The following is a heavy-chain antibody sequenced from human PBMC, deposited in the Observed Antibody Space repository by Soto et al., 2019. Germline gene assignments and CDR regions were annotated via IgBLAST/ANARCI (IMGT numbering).Heavy chain of an antibody. CDR2: ISYDGSNK. V-gene: IGHV3-30*18. J-gene: IGHJ4*02. CDR1: GFTFSIYG. Sequence: GGSLGLSCAASGFTFSIYGMHWFGQAPGKGLEWVAVISYDGSNKYYADSVKGRFTISRDNSKNTLYLQMNSLRAEDTAVYYCAKERSYSSTCFDSWGQGTLVTVSS. CDR3: AKERSYSSTCFDS. D-gene: IGHD6-6*01.